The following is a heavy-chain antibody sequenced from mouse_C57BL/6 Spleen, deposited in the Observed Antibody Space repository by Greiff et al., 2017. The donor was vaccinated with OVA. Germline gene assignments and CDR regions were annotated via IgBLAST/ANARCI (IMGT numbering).Heavy chain of an antibody. CDR1: GYSFTGYY. CDR2: INPSTGGT. CDR3: ARSRDYYSNFDY. D-gene: IGHD2-5*01. Sequence: EVQLQQSGPELVKPGASVKISCKASGYSFTGYYMNWVKQSPEKSLEWIGEINPSTGGTTYNQKFKAKATLTVDKSSSTAYMQLKSLTSEDSAVYYCARSRDYYSNFDYWGQGTTLTVSS. V-gene: IGHV1-42*01. J-gene: IGHJ2*01.